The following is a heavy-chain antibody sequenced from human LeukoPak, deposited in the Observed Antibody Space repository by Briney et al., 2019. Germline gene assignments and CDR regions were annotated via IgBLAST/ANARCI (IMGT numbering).Heavy chain of an antibody. D-gene: IGHD3-22*01. CDR2: FNPNSGGR. CDR1: VYTFTGHY. CDR3: ARGLKTITMIVVVTFDY. Sequence: GASVTVSLMASVYTFTGHYMHWLRQAPGQGLEWMGLFNPNSGGRNYAQKFQGRVTMTRDTSISTAYMELSRLRSDDTAVYYCARGLKTITMIVVVTFDYWGQGTLVTVSS. J-gene: IGHJ4*02. V-gene: IGHV1-2*02.